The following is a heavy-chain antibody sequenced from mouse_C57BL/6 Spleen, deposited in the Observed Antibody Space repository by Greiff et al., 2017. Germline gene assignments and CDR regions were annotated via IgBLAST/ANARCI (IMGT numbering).Heavy chain of an antibody. CDR3: ARRFEEGDYFDY. CDR1: GYSFTSYY. CDR2: IYPGSGNT. J-gene: IGHJ2*01. V-gene: IGHV1-66*01. Sequence: QVQLQQSGPELVKPGASVKISCKASGYSFTSYYIHWVKQRPGQGLEWIGWIYPGSGNTKYNEKFKGKATLTADTSSSTAYMQLSSLTSEDSAVYYCARRFEEGDYFDYWGQGTTLTVSS.